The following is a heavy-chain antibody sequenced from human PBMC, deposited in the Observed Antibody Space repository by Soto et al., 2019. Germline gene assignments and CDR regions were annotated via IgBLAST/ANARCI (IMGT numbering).Heavy chain of an antibody. V-gene: IGHV4-30-4*01. CDR1: GGSISSGDYY. J-gene: IGHJ4*02. CDR3: ARGWEVPAATIDY. D-gene: IGHD2-2*01. Sequence: SETLSLTCTVPGGSISSGDYYWSWIRQPPGKGLEWIGYIYYSGSTFYNPSLKNRVTISLDTSKIQFSLKLSSVTAADTAVYYCARGWEVPAATIDYWGQGTLVTVSS. CDR2: IYYSGST.